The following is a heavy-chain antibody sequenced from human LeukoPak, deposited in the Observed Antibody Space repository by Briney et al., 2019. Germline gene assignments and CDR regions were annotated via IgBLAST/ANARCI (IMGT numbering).Heavy chain of an antibody. J-gene: IGHJ4*02. CDR2: ISSNGGST. CDR3: AIGAYGDFTLDY. D-gene: IGHD4-17*01. V-gene: IGHV3-64*01. Sequence: PGGSLRLSCAASGFTFSSYAMHWVRQAPGKGLEYVSAISSNGGSTYYANSVKGRFTISRDNSKNTLYLQMGSLRAEDMAVYYCAIGAYGDFTLDYWGQGTLVTVSS. CDR1: GFTFSSYA.